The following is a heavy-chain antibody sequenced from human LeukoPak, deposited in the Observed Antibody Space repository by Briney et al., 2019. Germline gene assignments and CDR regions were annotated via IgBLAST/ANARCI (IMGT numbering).Heavy chain of an antibody. CDR3: AKGPALVGYCAGDCYYSY. CDR2: ISASGGST. J-gene: IGHJ1*01. Sequence: GGSLRLSCAASGFTFNSYAMTWVRQAPGKGLEWVSVISASGGSTYYADSVKGRFTISRDNFKNTLYLQMNSLRAEDTAVYYSAKGPALVGYCAGDCYYSYWGQGSLVTVSS. V-gene: IGHV3-23*01. CDR1: GFTFNSYA. D-gene: IGHD2-21*02.